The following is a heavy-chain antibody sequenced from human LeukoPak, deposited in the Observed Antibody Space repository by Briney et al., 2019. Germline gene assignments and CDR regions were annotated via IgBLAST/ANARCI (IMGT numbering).Heavy chain of an antibody. CDR2: INPNSGGT. CDR3: ARDYKYAFDN. D-gene: IGHD5-24*01. V-gene: IGHV1-2*02. CDR1: GYTFTGYY. J-gene: IGHJ4*02. Sequence: ASVKVSCKASGYTFTGYYMRWVRQSPGQGLEWMGWINPNSGGTNYAQKFQGRVAMTRDTSISTAYMELSRLRSDDTAVYYCARDYKYAFDNWGQGTLVTVSS.